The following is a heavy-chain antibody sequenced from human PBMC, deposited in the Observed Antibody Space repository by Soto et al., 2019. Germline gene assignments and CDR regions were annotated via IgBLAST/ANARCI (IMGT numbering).Heavy chain of an antibody. Sequence: QVQLVESGGGVVQPGRSLRLSCAVSGFTVSTYGMHWVRQAPGKGLEWVAVISRDGGTKYYADSVKGRFTISRDNSRNTLFREINGGGGDDRAVYYCSGGVASGYGGQGTLFTVSS. V-gene: IGHV3-30*03. CDR3: SGGVASGY. D-gene: IGHD1-26*01. CDR2: ISRDGGTK. J-gene: IGHJ4*02. CDR1: GFTVSTYG.